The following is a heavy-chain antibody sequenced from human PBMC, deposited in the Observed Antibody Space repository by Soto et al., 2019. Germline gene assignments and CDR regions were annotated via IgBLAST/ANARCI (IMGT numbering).Heavy chain of an antibody. CDR1: GFTVSSNH. V-gene: IGHV3-66*01. J-gene: IGHJ4*02. Sequence: EVQLVESGGGLVKPGGSLRLSCAASGFTVSSNHMSWVRQAPGKGLEWVSLIYSGGSTYYADSVKGRFTFSRDNSQNTLYLQMNSLRAEDTAVYYCAGPGEQHRYWGQGTLVTVSS. CDR3: AGPGEQHRY. CDR2: IYSGGST. D-gene: IGHD3-16*01.